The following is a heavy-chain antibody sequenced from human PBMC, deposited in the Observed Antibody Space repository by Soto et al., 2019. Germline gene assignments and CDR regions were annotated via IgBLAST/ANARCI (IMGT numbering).Heavy chain of an antibody. Sequence: EVQLVESGGGLVQPGGSLRLSCAASGFTFSSYSMNWVRQAPGKGLEWGSYISSSSSTIYYADSVKGRFTISRDNAKNSLYLQINSLRDEDTAVYYCARDPPVIYGDYENQLDYWGQGTLVTVSS. D-gene: IGHD4-17*01. CDR1: GFTFSSYS. J-gene: IGHJ4*02. V-gene: IGHV3-48*02. CDR3: ARDPPVIYGDYENQLDY. CDR2: ISSSSSTI.